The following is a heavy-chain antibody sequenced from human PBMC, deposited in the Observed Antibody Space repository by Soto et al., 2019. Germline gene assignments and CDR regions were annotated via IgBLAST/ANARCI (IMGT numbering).Heavy chain of an antibody. V-gene: IGHV3-23*01. CDR1: GFTLSSYA. J-gene: IGHJ4*02. CDR3: ATNPRSGQDY. Sequence: EVQLLESGGGLVQPGGSLRLSCAASGFTLSSYAMSRVRQAPGKGLEWVSAISGSGGSTYYADSVKGRFTISRDNSKNTLYLQMNSLRAEDTAVYYCATNPRSGQDYWGQGTLVTVSS. CDR2: ISGSGGST. D-gene: IGHD2-15*01.